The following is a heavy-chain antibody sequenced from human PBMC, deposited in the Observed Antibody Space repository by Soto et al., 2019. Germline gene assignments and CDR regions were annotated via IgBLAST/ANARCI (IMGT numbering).Heavy chain of an antibody. CDR1: GGSISSGNYY. Sequence: QLQLQESGPGLVKPSETLSLTCTVSGGSISSGNYYWGWIRQPPGKGLEWIGSIYYSGSTYYNPSLKSRVSMSVDTSKNQFSLKLNSVIAADTAVYYCARHFRFGELYWGQGTLVTVSS. D-gene: IGHD3-10*01. CDR3: ARHFRFGELY. V-gene: IGHV4-39*01. CDR2: IYYSGST. J-gene: IGHJ4*02.